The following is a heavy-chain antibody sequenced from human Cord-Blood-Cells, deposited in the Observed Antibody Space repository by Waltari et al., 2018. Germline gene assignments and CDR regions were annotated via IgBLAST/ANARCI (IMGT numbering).Heavy chain of an antibody. CDR3: ARDSDSSSWYWFDP. V-gene: IGHV4-4*07. Sequence: QVQLQESGPGLVKPSETLSLTCTVSGGSISSYYWSWFRQPAGKGLEWIGRIYTSGSTNYNPSLKSRVTMSVDTSKNQFSLKLSSVTAADTAVYYCARDSDSSSWYWFDPWGQGTLVTVSS. J-gene: IGHJ5*02. D-gene: IGHD6-13*01. CDR1: GGSISSYY. CDR2: IYTSGST.